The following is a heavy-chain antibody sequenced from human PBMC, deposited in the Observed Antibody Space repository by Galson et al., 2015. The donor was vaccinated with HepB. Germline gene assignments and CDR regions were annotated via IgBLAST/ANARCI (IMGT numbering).Heavy chain of an antibody. CDR1: GYTLTTYG. V-gene: IGHV1-18*01. J-gene: IGHJ4*02. Sequence: SVKVSCKASGYTLTTYGIAWVRQAPGQGLEWMGWISGYNGNTKNAQKFQGRVIMTTDTSTSTVYMEMRSLRSDDTAVYYCARVLRGRAPYFDYWGQGTLVTVSS. CDR3: ARVLRGRAPYFDY. CDR2: ISGYNGNT. D-gene: IGHD3-10*01.